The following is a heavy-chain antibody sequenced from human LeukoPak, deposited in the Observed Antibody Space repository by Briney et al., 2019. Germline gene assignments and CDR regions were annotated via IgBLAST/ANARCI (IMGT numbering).Heavy chain of an antibody. D-gene: IGHD2-2*01. V-gene: IGHV4-61*02. CDR1: GGSISSGSYY. Sequence: SETLSLTCTVSGGSISSGSYYWSWIRQPAGKGLEWIGRVYTGGSTNYNPSLKSRVTISADTSKNQFSLKLSSVTAADTAVYYCARVLVCTRCYYFDYWGQGTLVTVSS. CDR3: ARVLVCTRCYYFDY. CDR2: VYTGGST. J-gene: IGHJ4*02.